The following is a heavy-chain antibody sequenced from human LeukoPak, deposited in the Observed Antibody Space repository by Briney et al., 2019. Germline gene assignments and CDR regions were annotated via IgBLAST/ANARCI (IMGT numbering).Heavy chain of an antibody. CDR1: GFSFGTYA. V-gene: IGHV3-23*01. CDR2: ISGSGGNT. D-gene: IGHD2-21*01. J-gene: IGHJ4*02. CDR3: TNGGVVSGFDY. Sequence: GGSLRLSCAASGFSFGTYAMTWVRQAPGKGLECVATISGSGGNTYYTDSAKGRFTISRDNSVHTLFLQMSSLRAEDTALYYCTNGGVVSGFDYWGRGVLVTVSS.